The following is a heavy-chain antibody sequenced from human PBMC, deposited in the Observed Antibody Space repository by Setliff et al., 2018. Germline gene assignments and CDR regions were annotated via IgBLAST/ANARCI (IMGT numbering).Heavy chain of an antibody. V-gene: IGHV5-51*01. CDR2: IYPGDSDT. Sequence: GESLKISCKGSGYSFTSYWIGWVRQMPGKGLEWMGIIYPGDSDTSYSPSFQGQVTISADKPVSTAYLQWSSLKASDTAMYYCARHRGVDYGDLYYYYYYMDVWGKGTTVTVSS. CDR3: ARHRGVDYGDLYYYYYYMDV. CDR1: GYSFTSYW. D-gene: IGHD4-17*01. J-gene: IGHJ6*03.